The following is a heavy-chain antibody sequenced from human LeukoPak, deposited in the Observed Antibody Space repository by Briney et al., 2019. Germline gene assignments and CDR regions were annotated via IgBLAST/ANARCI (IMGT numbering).Heavy chain of an antibody. Sequence: PSETLSLTCTVSGGSISSYYWSWIRQPPGKGLEWIGYIYYSGSTNYNPSLKSRVTISVDTSKNQFSLKLSSVTAADTAVYYCARVGRTRGIAAAAPYFDYWGQGTLVTVSS. D-gene: IGHD6-13*01. CDR2: IYYSGST. CDR3: ARVGRTRGIAAAAPYFDY. V-gene: IGHV4-59*01. J-gene: IGHJ4*02. CDR1: GGSISSYY.